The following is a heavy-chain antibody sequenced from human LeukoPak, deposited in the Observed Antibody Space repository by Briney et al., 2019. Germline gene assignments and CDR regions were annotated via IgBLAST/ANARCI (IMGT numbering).Heavy chain of an antibody. D-gene: IGHD6-6*01. CDR3: ARDRATHPSIYYSDY. CDR2: TRSGGGGI. V-gene: IGHV3-48*03. J-gene: IGHJ4*01. Sequence: GGSLTLSCAASGFTLTSFEMNWVRQAPGKGLEWVSYTRSGGGGIFYADTVKGRFTISRGHAKHSLHLQINSLRAEDTAVHHCARDRATHPSIYYSDYWGHGTLWSVSS. CDR1: GFTLTSFE.